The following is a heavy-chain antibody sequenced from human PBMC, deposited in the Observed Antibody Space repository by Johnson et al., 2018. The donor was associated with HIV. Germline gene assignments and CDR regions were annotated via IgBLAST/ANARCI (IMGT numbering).Heavy chain of an antibody. CDR2: IFTVGDV. J-gene: IGHJ3*02. CDR1: GFTFSMYA. CDR3: ARASYYYGSADI. V-gene: IGHV3-30*07. Sequence: QMLLVESGGGVVQPGRSLRLSCAASGFTFSMYAMHWVRQAPGKGLEWVAVIFTVGDVYYADSVKGRFTISRDNSKNFLYLQMTSLRAEDTAVYYCARASYYYGSADIWGQGTMVTVSS. D-gene: IGHD3-10*01.